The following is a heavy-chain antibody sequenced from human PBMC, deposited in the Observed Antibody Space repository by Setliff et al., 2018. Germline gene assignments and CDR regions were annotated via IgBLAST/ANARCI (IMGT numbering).Heavy chain of an antibody. CDR2: IYHSGST. CDR1: GYSISSGYY. CDR3: VGRNGEKLDP. J-gene: IGHJ5*02. Sequence: SETLSLTCAVSGYSISSGYYWGWIRQPPGKGLEWIGSIYHSGSTYYNPSLKSRVTISVDTSKNQFSLKLSSVTAADTAVYYCVGRNGEKLDPWGQGTLVTVSS. V-gene: IGHV4-38-2*01.